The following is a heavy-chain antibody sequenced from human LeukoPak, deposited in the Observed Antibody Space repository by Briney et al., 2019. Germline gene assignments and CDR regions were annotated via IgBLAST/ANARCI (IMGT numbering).Heavy chain of an antibody. J-gene: IGHJ5*02. V-gene: IGHV3-48*01. D-gene: IGHD3-10*01. CDR1: GFTFSSYS. Sequence: GGSLRLSCAASGFTFSSYSMNWVRQAPGKGLEWVSYISSRSATIYYADSVKGRFTISRDNAKNSLYLQMNSLRTDDTAVYYCARDGSPEASINYFDTWGQGTPVTVSS. CDR2: ISSRSATI. CDR3: ARDGSPEASINYFDT.